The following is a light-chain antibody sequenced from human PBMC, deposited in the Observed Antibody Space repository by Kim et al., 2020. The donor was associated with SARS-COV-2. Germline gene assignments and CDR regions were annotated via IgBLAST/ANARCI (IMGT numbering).Light chain of an antibody. CDR1: QSISSF. V-gene: IGKV3-11*01. CDR2: GAT. CDR3: QQRDSWPLT. J-gene: IGKJ4*01. Sequence: LSPGERATLSCRASQSISSFLAWYQQKPGQAPRLLIHGATNRATGIPARFSGSGSGTDFTLTISSLEPEDFAVYYCQQRDSWPLTFGGGTKVDIK.